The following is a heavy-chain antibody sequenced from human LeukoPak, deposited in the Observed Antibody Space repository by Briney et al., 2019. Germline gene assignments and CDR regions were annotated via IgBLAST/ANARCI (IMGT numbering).Heavy chain of an antibody. CDR1: GFTFSSYS. J-gene: IGHJ1*01. D-gene: IGHD3-22*01. CDR2: ISSSSSYI. Sequence: GGSLRLSCAASGFTFSSYSMNWVRQAPGKGLEWVSSISSSSSYIYYADSVKGRFTISRDNAKNSLYLQMNSLRAEDTAVYYCARASDSSGYYSYFDHWGQGTLVTVSS. V-gene: IGHV3-21*01. CDR3: ARASDSSGYYSYFDH.